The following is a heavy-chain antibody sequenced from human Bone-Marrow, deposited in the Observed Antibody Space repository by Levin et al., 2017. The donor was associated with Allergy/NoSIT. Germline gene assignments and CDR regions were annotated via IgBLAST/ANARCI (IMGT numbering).Heavy chain of an antibody. Sequence: GGSLRLSCATSGFTFSDHYIEWVRQAPGKGLEWVGRSRNKANRYITEYAASVEGRFTISRNDSMKSLYLQMNSLKTDDTAVYYCLRWSSGAADYWGQGSLVTVSS. J-gene: IGHJ4*02. CDR2: SRNKANRYIT. D-gene: IGHD7-27*01. CDR3: LRWSSGAADY. CDR1: GFTFSDHY. V-gene: IGHV3-72*01.